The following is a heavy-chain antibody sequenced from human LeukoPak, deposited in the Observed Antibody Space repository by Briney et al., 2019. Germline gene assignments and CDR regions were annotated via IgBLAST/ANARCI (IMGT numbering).Heavy chain of an antibody. Sequence: GGSLRLSCAASGFTFSSYAMSWVRQAPGKGLEWVSAFSGSGGSTYYADSVKGRFTISRDNSKNTLYLQMNSLRAEDTAVYYCARSDGYGLVGIWGQGTMVTVSS. CDR2: FSGSGGST. V-gene: IGHV3-23*01. CDR3: ARSDGYGLVGI. CDR1: GFTFSSYA. D-gene: IGHD3-10*01. J-gene: IGHJ3*02.